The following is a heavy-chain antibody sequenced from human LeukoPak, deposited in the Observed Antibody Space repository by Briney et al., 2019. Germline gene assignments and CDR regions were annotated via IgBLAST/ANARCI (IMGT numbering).Heavy chain of an antibody. CDR3: ARAPYNWNGLYYYYYYGMDV. J-gene: IGHJ6*02. CDR2: ISSSRSTI. V-gene: IGHV3-48*02. CDR1: GFTFSSYS. D-gene: IGHD1-1*01. Sequence: GGSLRLSCAASGFTFSSYSMNWVRQAPGKGLEWVSYISSSRSTIYYADSVKGRFTISRDNAKNSLYLQMNSLRDEDTAVYYCARAPYNWNGLYYYYYYGMDVWGQGTTVTVSS.